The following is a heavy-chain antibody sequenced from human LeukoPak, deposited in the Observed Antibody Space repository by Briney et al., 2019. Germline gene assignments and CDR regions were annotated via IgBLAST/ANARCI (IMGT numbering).Heavy chain of an antibody. D-gene: IGHD1-26*01. J-gene: IGHJ4*02. CDR3: SSGGVGNRLGY. CDR1: GGSFSGYF. V-gene: IGHV4-34*01. CDR2: INQSGTI. Sequence: PSETLSLTCAVYGGSFSGYFWTWIRQSPGKGLEWIGEINQSGTINYNPSLKSRVTISIDRSRNQFSLKLNSVTAADTSVYYCSSGGVGNRLGYWGQGTLVTVSS.